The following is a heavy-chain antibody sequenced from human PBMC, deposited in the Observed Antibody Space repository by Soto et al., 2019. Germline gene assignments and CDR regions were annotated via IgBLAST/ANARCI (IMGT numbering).Heavy chain of an antibody. CDR3: AMEYGSSTSWCRDY. D-gene: IGHD2-2*01. CDR2: IIPILGIA. CDR1: GGTFSSYT. Sequence: QVQLVQSGAEVKKPGSSVKVSCKASGGTFSSYTISWVRQAPGQGLEWMGRIIPILGIANYAQKFQGRVTITADRSASTAYIELSSLRSEDPAVYYCAMEYGSSTSWCRDYWGQGTLVTVSS. J-gene: IGHJ4*02. V-gene: IGHV1-69*02.